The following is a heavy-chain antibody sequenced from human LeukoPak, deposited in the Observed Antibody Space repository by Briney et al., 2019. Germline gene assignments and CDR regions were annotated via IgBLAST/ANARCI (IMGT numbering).Heavy chain of an antibody. CDR2: INPNSGGT. CDR3: ARAGLWFGEYYPRGFDY. D-gene: IGHD3-10*01. J-gene: IGHJ4*02. CDR1: GYTFTGYY. V-gene: IGHV1-2*02. Sequence: ASVKVPCKASGYTFTGYYMHWVRQAPGQGLEWMGWINPNSGGTNYAQKFQGRVTMTRDTSISTAYMELSRLRSDDTAVYYCARAGLWFGEYYPRGFDYWGQGTLVTVSS.